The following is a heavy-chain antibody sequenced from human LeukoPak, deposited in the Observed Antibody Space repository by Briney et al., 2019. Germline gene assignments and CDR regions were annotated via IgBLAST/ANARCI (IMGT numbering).Heavy chain of an antibody. D-gene: IGHD6-13*01. V-gene: IGHV3-7*01. Sequence: PGGSLGLSCAASGFTFSTYWMTWVRQAPGKGLEWVANINEDGSEKFYVDSVKGRFTIHRDNAKKSVYLQMNSLIAEDTALYYCARDQGAAGDYWGQGTLVTVSS. CDR1: GFTFSTYW. CDR3: ARDQGAAGDY. CDR2: INEDGSEK. J-gene: IGHJ4*02.